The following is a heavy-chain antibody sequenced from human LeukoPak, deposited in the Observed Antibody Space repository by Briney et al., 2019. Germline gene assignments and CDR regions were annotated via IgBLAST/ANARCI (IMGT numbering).Heavy chain of an antibody. D-gene: IGHD4-17*01. J-gene: IGHJ5*02. Sequence: SETLSLTCAVYGGSFSGYSWSWIRQPPGKGLEWIGEINHSGSTNYNPSLKSRVTISVDTSKNQFSLKLNSVTAADTAVYYCARRNGNYEGNWFDPWGQGTLVTVSS. V-gene: IGHV4-34*01. CDR1: GGSFSGYS. CDR3: ARRNGNYEGNWFDP. CDR2: INHSGST.